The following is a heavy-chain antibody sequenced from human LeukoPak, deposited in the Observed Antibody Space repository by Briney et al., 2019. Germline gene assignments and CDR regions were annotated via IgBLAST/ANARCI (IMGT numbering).Heavy chain of an antibody. J-gene: IGHJ2*01. CDR3: ATDQQMATYWYFDL. V-gene: IGHV4-59*01. Sequence: SETLSLTCTVSGGSISSYYWSWIRQPPGKGLEWIGYIYYSGSTNYNPSLKSRVTISVDTSKNQFSLKLSSVTAADTAVYYCATDQQMATYWYFDLWGRGTLVTVSS. D-gene: IGHD5-24*01. CDR1: GGSISSYY. CDR2: IYYSGST.